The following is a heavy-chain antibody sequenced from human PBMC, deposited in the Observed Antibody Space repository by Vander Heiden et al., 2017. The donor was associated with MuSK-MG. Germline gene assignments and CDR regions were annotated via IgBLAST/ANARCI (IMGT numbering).Heavy chain of an antibody. Sequence: QVQLVQSGAEVKKPGSSVKVSCKASGGTFSSYAISWVRQAPGQGLEWMGGIIPIFGTANYAQKFQGRVTITADESTSTAYMELSSLRSEDTAVYYCASGALGSYCGGDCYFYGMDVWGQGTTVTVSS. D-gene: IGHD2-21*01. J-gene: IGHJ6*02. CDR2: IIPIFGTA. CDR1: GGTFSSYA. V-gene: IGHV1-69*01. CDR3: ASGALGSYCGGDCYFYGMDV.